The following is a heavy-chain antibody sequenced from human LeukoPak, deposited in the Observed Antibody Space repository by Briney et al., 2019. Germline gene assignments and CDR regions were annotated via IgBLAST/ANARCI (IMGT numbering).Heavy chain of an antibody. Sequence: PGGSLRLSCAASGFTFSSYSMNWVRQAPGKGLEWVSSISSSSSYIYYADSVKGRFTISRDNAKNSLYLQMNSLRAEDTAVYYCARNYYDSSGYYIPTDYWGQGTLVTVSS. V-gene: IGHV3-21*01. CDR3: ARNYYDSSGYYIPTDY. CDR2: ISSSSSYI. D-gene: IGHD3-22*01. CDR1: GFTFSSYS. J-gene: IGHJ4*02.